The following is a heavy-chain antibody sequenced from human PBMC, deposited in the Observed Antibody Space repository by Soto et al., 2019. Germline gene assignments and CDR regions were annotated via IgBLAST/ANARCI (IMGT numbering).Heavy chain of an antibody. Sequence: EASVKVSCKASGGTFSSYAFSWVRQAPGQGLEWMGGIIRIFHTTTYAQKFQGRVTITADESTSAAYMELISLRSDDTAVYYCVHRRDGYNSAFFDYWGQGTLVTVSS. CDR1: GGTFSSYA. J-gene: IGHJ4*02. V-gene: IGHV1-69*13. CDR2: IIRIFHTT. CDR3: VHRRDGYNSAFFDY. D-gene: IGHD5-12*01.